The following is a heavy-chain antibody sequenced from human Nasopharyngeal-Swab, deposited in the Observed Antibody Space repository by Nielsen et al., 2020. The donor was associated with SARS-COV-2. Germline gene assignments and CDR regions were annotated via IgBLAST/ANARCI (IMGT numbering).Heavy chain of an antibody. CDR2: ISTSGRTT. D-gene: IGHD2-15*01. Sequence: GGSLRLSCAASGFTFSDYYMAWVRQAPGKGLEWLSYISTSGRTTDSADSVKGRFTISRDNSKNTLYLQMNSLRAEDTAVYYCARSLGGGYYYGMDVWGQGTTVTVSS. V-gene: IGHV3-11*04. J-gene: IGHJ6*02. CDR1: GFTFSDYY. CDR3: ARSLGGGYYYGMDV.